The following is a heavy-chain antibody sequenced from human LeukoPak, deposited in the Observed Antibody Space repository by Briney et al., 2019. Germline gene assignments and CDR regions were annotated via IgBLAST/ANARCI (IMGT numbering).Heavy chain of an antibody. Sequence: ASVKVSCKASGYTFTTYDINWVRQATGQGLEWMGWMSPNSGDAKYAQTFQGRFTLTRDTSTSTAYMELSSLRSEDTAVYYCARGAVGNFYYYRMDVWGQGTTVTVSS. CDR1: GYTFTTYD. D-gene: IGHD2-15*01. V-gene: IGHV1-8*01. CDR2: MSPNSGDA. J-gene: IGHJ6*02. CDR3: ARGAVGNFYYYRMDV.